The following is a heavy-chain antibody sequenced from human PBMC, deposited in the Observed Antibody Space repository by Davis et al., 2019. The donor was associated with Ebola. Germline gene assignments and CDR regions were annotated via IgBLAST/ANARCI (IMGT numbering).Heavy chain of an antibody. CDR2: ISSSSSYI. CDR1: GFSFSNYA. J-gene: IGHJ4*02. V-gene: IGHV3-21*04. D-gene: IGHD6-6*01. CDR3: AREMVGSSGAGDY. Sequence: PGGSLRLSCAASGFSFSNYAMTWVRQAPGKGLEWVSSISSSSSYIYYADSVKGRFTISRDNAKNSLYLQMNSLRAEDTAVYYCAREMVGSSGAGDYWGQGTLVTVSS.